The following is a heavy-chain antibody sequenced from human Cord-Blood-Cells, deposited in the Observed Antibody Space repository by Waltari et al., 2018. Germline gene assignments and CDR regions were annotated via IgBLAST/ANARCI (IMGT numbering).Heavy chain of an antibody. D-gene: IGHD3-10*01. CDR3: ARDPRTEGGETDY. V-gene: IGHV3-33*01. Sequence: QVQLVESGGGVVQPGRSLRLSCAASGFTFSSYSMHWVRQAPGKGLEWVAVIWYDGSNKYYADSVKGRFTISRDNSKNTLYLQMNSLRAEDTAVYYCARDPRTEGGETDYWGQGTLVTVSS. CDR2: IWYDGSNK. J-gene: IGHJ4*02. CDR1: GFTFSSYS.